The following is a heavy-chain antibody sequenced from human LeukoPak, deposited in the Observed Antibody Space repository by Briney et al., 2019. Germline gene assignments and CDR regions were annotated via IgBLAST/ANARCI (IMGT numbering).Heavy chain of an antibody. CDR2: ISGSGGST. CDR1: GFTFSSYG. CDR3: ARRDSGSYWGEDY. V-gene: IGHV3-23*01. J-gene: IGHJ4*02. D-gene: IGHD1-26*01. Sequence: PGGSLRLSCAASGFTFSSYGMSWVRQAPGKGLEWVSAISGSGGSTYYADSVKGRFTISRDNSKNTLYLQMNSLRAEDTAVYYCARRDSGSYWGEDYWGQGTLVTVSS.